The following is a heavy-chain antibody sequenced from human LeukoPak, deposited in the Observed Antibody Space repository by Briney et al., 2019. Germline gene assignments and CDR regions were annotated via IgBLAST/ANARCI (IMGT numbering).Heavy chain of an antibody. CDR2: IYIGGST. V-gene: IGHV3-53*01. CDR1: GFTVSSNY. CDR3: ASAALRHGYRIRYFDL. J-gene: IGHJ2*01. D-gene: IGHD5-24*01. Sequence: PGGSLRLSCAASGFTVSSNYMSWVRQAPGKGLEWVSIIYIGGSTYYADSVKGRFTISRDNSKNTLYLQINSLRAEDTAVYYCASAALRHGYRIRYFDLWGRGTLVTVSS.